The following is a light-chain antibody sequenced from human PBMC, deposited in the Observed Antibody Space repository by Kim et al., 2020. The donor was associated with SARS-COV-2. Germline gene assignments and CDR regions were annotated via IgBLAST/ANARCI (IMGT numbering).Light chain of an antibody. J-gene: IGLJ2*01. Sequence: GQSITIPCTGTSSDGGGYNYVSWYQQHPGKAPKIVIYDVSNRPSGVSNRFSASKSANTASLTISGLQAEDEANYYCSSYTSSSTVIFGGGTQLTVL. CDR1: SSDGGGYNY. CDR2: DVS. CDR3: SSYTSSSTVI. V-gene: IGLV2-14*03.